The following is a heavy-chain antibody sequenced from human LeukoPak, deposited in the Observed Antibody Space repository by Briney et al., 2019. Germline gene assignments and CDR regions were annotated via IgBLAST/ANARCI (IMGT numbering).Heavy chain of an antibody. CDR2: ISTDYSST. CDR3: ARRDVAASGPPDH. V-gene: IGHV3-23*01. CDR1: GFTFSSYS. D-gene: IGHD6-13*01. J-gene: IGHJ4*02. Sequence: GGSLRLSCAASGFTFSSYSMGWVRQAPGKRLEWVSAISTDYSSTYYADSVKGRFTISRDNSRNTLYLQMNSLRAEDTAVYYCARRDVAASGPPDHWGQGTQVTVSS.